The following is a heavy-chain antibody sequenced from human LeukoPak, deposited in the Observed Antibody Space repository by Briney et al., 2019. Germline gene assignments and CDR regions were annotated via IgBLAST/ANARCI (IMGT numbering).Heavy chain of an antibody. J-gene: IGHJ4*02. CDR1: GFKFGSFS. CDR3: GTLGVMWEVDY. CDR2: ITSSSSAT. D-gene: IGHD1-26*01. Sequence: GGSLRLSCAASGFKFGSFSMGWVRQAPGKGLEWLSYITSSSSATYYADSLMGRFTISRDNTKSTLYLQMNSLRPEDTAVYYCGTLGVMWEVDYWGQGALVTVSS. V-gene: IGHV3-48*04.